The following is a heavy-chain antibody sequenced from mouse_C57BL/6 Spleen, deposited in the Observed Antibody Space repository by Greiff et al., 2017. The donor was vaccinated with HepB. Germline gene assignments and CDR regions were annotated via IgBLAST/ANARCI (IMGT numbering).Heavy chain of an antibody. CDR3: ARSSITTVVPLGY. J-gene: IGHJ2*01. CDR1: GYTFTSYW. D-gene: IGHD1-1*01. Sequence: QVQLQQPGAELVMPGASVKLSCKASGYTFTSYWMHWVKQRPGQGLEWIGEIDPSDSYTNYNQKFKGKSTLTVDKSSSTAYMQLSSLTSEDSAVYYCARSSITTVVPLGYWGQGTTLTVSS. V-gene: IGHV1-69*01. CDR2: IDPSDSYT.